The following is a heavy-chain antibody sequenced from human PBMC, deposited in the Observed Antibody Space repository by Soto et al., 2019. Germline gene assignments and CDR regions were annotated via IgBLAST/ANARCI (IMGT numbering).Heavy chain of an antibody. CDR3: AGGRVFWSGYYGEGPKMGGMDA. V-gene: IGHV4-31*03. CDR1: GGSISSSSYY. CDR2: IYYSGST. J-gene: IGHJ6*02. D-gene: IGHD3-3*01. Sequence: SETLSLTCTVSGGSISSSSYYWGWIRQHPGKGLEWIGYIYYSGSTYYNPSLKSRVTISVDTSKNQFSLKLSSVTAADTAVYYCAGGRVFWSGYYGEGPKMGGMDAWGQGTTVTVSS.